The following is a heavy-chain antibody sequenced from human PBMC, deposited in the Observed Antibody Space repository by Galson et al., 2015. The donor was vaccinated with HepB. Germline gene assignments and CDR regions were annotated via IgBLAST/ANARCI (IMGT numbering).Heavy chain of an antibody. CDR2: SSTTKSRYSSSSYT. CDR3: VRGGREPY. D-gene: IGHD6-25*01. V-gene: IGHV3-11*06. Sequence: SLRLSCAASGFTFSDYYMSWIRQAPGWGPEWISYSSTTKSRYSSSSYTRYADSVKGRFTSSRDNAKTSLYLQMNSLRVEGTAVYFCVRGGREPYWGQGTLVTVSS. CDR1: GFTFSDYY. J-gene: IGHJ4*02.